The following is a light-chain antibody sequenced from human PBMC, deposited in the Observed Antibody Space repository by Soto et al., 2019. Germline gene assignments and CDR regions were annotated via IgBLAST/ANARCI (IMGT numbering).Light chain of an antibody. CDR2: GAS. CDR3: QQRNIWPPVT. V-gene: IGKV3-15*01. Sequence: EIVMTQSPATLSVSPGERATLSCMASQSVSSSYLAWYQQKPGQAPRLLIYGASTRATGIPARFSGSGSGTDFTLTISSLEPEDSAIYYCQQRNIWPPVTFGQGTRLEIK. J-gene: IGKJ5*01. CDR1: QSVSSSY.